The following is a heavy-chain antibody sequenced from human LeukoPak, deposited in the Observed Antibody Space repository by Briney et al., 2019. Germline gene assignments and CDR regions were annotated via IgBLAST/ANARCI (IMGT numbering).Heavy chain of an antibody. Sequence: GGPLRLSCPAPGFTVSSNYMSWVRQAPGKGLEWVSVIYSGGSTYYADSVKGRFTISRHNSKNTLYLQVNSLRAEDTAVYYCARGIAAAGIDYWGQGTLVTVSS. V-gene: IGHV3-53*04. CDR3: ARGIAAAGIDY. CDR1: GFTVSSNY. D-gene: IGHD6-13*01. J-gene: IGHJ4*02. CDR2: IYSGGST.